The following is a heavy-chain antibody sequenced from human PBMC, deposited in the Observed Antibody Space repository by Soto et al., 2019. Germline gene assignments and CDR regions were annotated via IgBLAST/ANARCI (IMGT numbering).Heavy chain of an antibody. CDR1: GGAFSGYY. J-gene: IGHJ4*02. D-gene: IGHD3-9*01. Sequence: QVQLQQWGAGLLKPSETLSLTCAVYGGAFSGYYWSWIRQPPGKGLEWIGEINQSGSTNYNPSLKRRVTISVDTSKNQFSLKLSSVTAADTAVYYCARGSNVLRYFDWGQGTLVTVSS. CDR2: INQSGST. V-gene: IGHV4-34*01. CDR3: ARGSNVLRYFD.